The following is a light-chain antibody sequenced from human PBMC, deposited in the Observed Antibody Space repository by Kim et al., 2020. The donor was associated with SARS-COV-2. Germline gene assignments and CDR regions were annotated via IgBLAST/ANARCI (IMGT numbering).Light chain of an antibody. J-gene: IGLJ3*02. CDR1: ALRKKF. V-gene: IGLV3-10*01. CDR2: QDT. CDR3: YSTDSSGHPV. Sequence: SYELTQPPSVSVSPRQTARITCSGDALRKKFAYWYQQKSGQAPVLVIYQDTKRPSGIPQRFSGSNSGTTATLTIRGAQVVDEADYYCYSTDSSGHPVFGGGTQLTVL.